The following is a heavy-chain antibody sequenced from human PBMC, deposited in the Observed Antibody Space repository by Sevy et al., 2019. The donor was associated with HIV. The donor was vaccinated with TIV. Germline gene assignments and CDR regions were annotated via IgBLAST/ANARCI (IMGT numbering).Heavy chain of an antibody. CDR3: ARDFPVGTTSTFDY. D-gene: IGHD1-26*01. Sequence: GGFLRLSCAASGFTFSNYNMNCVRQAPGKGLEWVSSITGSSNYIYYADSLKGRFTASRDNAKNSLYLQMNSLRAEDTAVYYCARDFPVGTTSTFDYWGQGTLVTVSS. CDR1: GFTFSNYN. CDR2: ITGSSNYI. J-gene: IGHJ4*02. V-gene: IGHV3-21*01.